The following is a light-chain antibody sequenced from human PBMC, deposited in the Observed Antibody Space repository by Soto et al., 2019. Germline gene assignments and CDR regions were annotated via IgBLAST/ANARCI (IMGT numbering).Light chain of an antibody. Sequence: EIVLTQCPGTLSLSPGERATLSCRASQSISSNLAWYQQKPGQSPRLLIYDTSTRATGIPARFSGSGSGTEFTLTISSLQSEDFAVYYCQQYNNWPPITFGQGTRLEIK. CDR3: QQYNNWPPIT. CDR2: DTS. CDR1: QSISSN. V-gene: IGKV3-15*01. J-gene: IGKJ5*01.